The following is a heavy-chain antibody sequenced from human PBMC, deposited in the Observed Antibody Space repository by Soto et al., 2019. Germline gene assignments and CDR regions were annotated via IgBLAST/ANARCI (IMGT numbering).Heavy chain of an antibody. CDR3: ARDNGGQNCSSTSCHYYYYYYYMDV. CDR1: GFTFSSYG. D-gene: IGHD2-2*01. Sequence: PGGSLRLSCAASGFTFSSYGMHWVRQAPGKGLEWVAVIWYDGSNKYYADSVKGRFTISRDNSKNTLYLQMNSLRAEDTAVYYCARDNGGQNCSSTSCHYYYYYYYMDVWGKGTTVTVSS. J-gene: IGHJ6*03. V-gene: IGHV3-33*01. CDR2: IWYDGSNK.